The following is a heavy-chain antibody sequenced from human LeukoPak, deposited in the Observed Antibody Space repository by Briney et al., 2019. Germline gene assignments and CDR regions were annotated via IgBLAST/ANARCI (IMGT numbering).Heavy chain of an antibody. V-gene: IGHV3-30*18. CDR2: VSYDGSNK. J-gene: IGHJ4*02. CDR1: GFTFSSYG. D-gene: IGHD1-26*01. Sequence: GGSLRLSCAASGFTFSSYGMDWVRQAPGKGLEWVAVVSYDGSNKYYADSVKGRFTISRDNSKNTLYLQMNSLRAEDTAVYYCAKALVRIVGATTGYWGQGTLVTVSS. CDR3: AKALVRIVGATTGY.